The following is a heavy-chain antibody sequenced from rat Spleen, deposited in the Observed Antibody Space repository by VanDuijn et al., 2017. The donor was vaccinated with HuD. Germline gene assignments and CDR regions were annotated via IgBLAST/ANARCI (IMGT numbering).Heavy chain of an antibody. CDR2: INYDGGST. CDR1: GFTFDDYY. Sequence: EVQLVESGGGLVQPGRSLKLSCAASGFTFDDYYMAWVRQAPTKGLEWVASINYDGGSTYYRDSVKGRFTISRDNAKSSLYLQMDSLRSEDTATYYCATAGSRVSRFAYWGQGVMVTVSS. CDR3: ATAGSRVSRFAY. J-gene: IGHJ2*01. V-gene: IGHV5-20*01. D-gene: IGHD1-4*01.